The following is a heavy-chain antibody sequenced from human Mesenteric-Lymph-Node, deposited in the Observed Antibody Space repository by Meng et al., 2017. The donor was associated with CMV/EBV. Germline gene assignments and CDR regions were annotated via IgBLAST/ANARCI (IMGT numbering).Heavy chain of an antibody. D-gene: IGHD3-22*01. V-gene: IGHV3-9*01. J-gene: IGHJ4*02. Sequence: SLKISCAASGFTFDDYAMHWVRQVPGKGLEWVSGISWNSGSIGYADSVKGRFTISRDNAKNSLYLQMNSLRAQDTAVYYCAGDLRYSYDTSDLWGRGTLVTVSS. CDR3: AGDLRYSYDTSDL. CDR2: ISWNSGSI. CDR1: GFTFDDYA.